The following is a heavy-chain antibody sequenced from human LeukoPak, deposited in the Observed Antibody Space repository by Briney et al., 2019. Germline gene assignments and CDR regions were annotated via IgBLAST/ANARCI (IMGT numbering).Heavy chain of an antibody. V-gene: IGHV4-34*01. CDR3: ARGRSSSWRNWFDP. Sequence: SETLSLTCAVYGGSFSGYYWSWIRQPPGKGLEWIGEINHSGSTNYNPSLKSRVTISVDTSKNQFSLKLSSVTAADTAVYYCARGRSSSWRNWFDPWGQGTLVTVSS. CDR2: INHSGST. J-gene: IGHJ5*02. CDR1: GGSFSGYY. D-gene: IGHD6-13*01.